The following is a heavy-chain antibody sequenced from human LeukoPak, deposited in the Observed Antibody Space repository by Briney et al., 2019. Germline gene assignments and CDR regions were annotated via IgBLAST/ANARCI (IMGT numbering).Heavy chain of an antibody. D-gene: IGHD2-2*01. J-gene: IGHJ3*02. CDR3: AKDRCSISNCREAFEI. V-gene: IGHV3-30*02. Sequence: GGSLRLSCAVSGFTFSRYGMHWIRQAPGKGMEWLIFIWYDDKNDQEYAESVKGRFTISRDNSKNTLYLQMNSLRTEDTAMYYCAKDRCSISNCREAFEIWGQGTSVTVSS. CDR2: IWYDDKNDQ. CDR1: GFTFSRYG.